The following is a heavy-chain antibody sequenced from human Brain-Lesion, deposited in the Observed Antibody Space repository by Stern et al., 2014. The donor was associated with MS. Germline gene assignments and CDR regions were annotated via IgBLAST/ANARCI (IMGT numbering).Heavy chain of an antibody. V-gene: IGHV1-2*02. CDR3: ARDQRGITIFGVVTDYYYLGMDV. D-gene: IGHD3-3*01. Sequence: QVQLVQSGAEVKKPGASVKVSCKTSGYIFTGYYIHWVRQAPGQGLEWMAWINPNTGGPTYAQKFQRRVTMGRDTSISTAYVELSSLTSDDTAVYYCARDQRGITIFGVVTDYYYLGMDVWGQGTTVTVSS. J-gene: IGHJ6*02. CDR2: INPNTGGP. CDR1: GYIFTGYY.